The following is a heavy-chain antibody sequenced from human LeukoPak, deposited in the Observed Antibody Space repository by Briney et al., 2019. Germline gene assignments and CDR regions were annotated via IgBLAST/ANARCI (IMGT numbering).Heavy chain of an antibody. V-gene: IGHV1-2*02. CDR2: INPNSGGT. J-gene: IGHJ4*02. D-gene: IGHD5-18*01. CDR1: GYTFTGYY. Sequence: ASVKVSCKASGYTFTGYYLHWVRQAPGQGLEWMGWINPNSGGTNYAQKFQGRVTMTGDTSISTAYMELSRLSSDDTAIYFCAGRPDTAIVPIFDYWGQGTLVTVSS. CDR3: AGRPDTAIVPIFDY.